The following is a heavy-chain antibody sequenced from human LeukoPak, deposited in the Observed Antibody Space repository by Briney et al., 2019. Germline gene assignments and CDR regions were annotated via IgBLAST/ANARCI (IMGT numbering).Heavy chain of an antibody. CDR1: GDSFSSVTDY. Sequence: SETLSLTCTVSGDSFSSVTDYWACIRQPPGKGLEWIASGDYSGGTYYNPSLESRVAISADMSKNQFSLKLTSVTGADTAVYYCARHFRGYPYYFDYWGQGTLVTVSP. CDR3: ARHFRGYPYYFDY. D-gene: IGHD5-18*01. V-gene: IGHV4-39*07. J-gene: IGHJ4*02. CDR2: GDYSGGT.